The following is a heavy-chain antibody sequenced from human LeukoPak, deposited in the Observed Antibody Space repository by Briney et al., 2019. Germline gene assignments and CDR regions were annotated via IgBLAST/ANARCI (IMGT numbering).Heavy chain of an antibody. V-gene: IGHV3-23*01. CDR2: INSGGDST. Sequence: GGSLRLSCAASGFTFSIYAISWVRQAPGKELEWVSAINSGGDSTYYADSVKGRFTISRDNSKNTLYLQMNSLRAEDTAVYYCAKIGGSYVYWGQGTLVTVSS. CDR1: GFTFSIYA. CDR3: AKIGGSYVY. J-gene: IGHJ4*02. D-gene: IGHD1-26*01.